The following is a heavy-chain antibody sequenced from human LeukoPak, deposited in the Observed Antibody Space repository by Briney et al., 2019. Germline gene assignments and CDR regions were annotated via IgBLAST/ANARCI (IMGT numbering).Heavy chain of an antibody. Sequence: GGSLRLSCVASGFTLSSYWMNWVRRAPGKGPVWVARSKTDGSDTDYADFAKGRITISRDNAKNTLYLQMNSLRVEDTAVYYCVRDNAYNFDYWGQGTQVTVSS. CDR1: GFTLSSYW. V-gene: IGHV3-74*01. J-gene: IGHJ4*02. CDR3: VRDNAYNFDY. CDR2: SKTDGSDT. D-gene: IGHD5-24*01.